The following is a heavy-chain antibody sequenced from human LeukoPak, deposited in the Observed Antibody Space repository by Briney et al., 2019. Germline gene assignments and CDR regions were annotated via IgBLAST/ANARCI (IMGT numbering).Heavy chain of an antibody. CDR1: GGTFSSYA. CDR2: IIPIFGTA. Sequence: GASVKVSCKASGGTFSSYAISWVRQAPGQGREWMGRIIPIFGTANYAQKFQGRVTITTDESTSTAYMELSSLRSEDTAVYYCARDRSIVVVPAAGYFDYWGQGTLVTVSS. V-gene: IGHV1-69*05. J-gene: IGHJ4*02. D-gene: IGHD2-2*01. CDR3: ARDRSIVVVPAAGYFDY.